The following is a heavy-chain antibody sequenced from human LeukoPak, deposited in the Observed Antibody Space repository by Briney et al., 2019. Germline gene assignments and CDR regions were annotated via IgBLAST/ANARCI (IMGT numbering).Heavy chain of an antibody. Sequence: SGGSLRLSCAASGFTFSSYSMNWVRQAPGKGLEWVSSISSSSSYIYYADSVKGRFTISRDNAKNSLYLQMNSLRAEDTAVYYCARGYVWGSYRPRRLDYWGRGTLVTVSS. CDR1: GFTFSSYS. V-gene: IGHV3-21*01. J-gene: IGHJ4*02. CDR3: ARGYVWGSYRPRRLDY. D-gene: IGHD3-16*02. CDR2: ISSSSSYI.